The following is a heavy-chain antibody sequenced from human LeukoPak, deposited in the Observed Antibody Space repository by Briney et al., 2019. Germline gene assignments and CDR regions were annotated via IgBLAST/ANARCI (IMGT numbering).Heavy chain of an antibody. V-gene: IGHV4-34*01. J-gene: IGHJ4*02. Sequence: KPSETLSLTCAVYGGSFSGYYWSWIRQPPGKGLEWIGEINHSGSTNYNPSLKSRVTISVDTSKNQFSLKLSSVTAADTAVYYCARGRGGSGWYRGDYWGQGTLVTVSS. D-gene: IGHD6-19*01. CDR2: INHSGST. CDR1: GGSFSGYY. CDR3: ARGRGGSGWYRGDY.